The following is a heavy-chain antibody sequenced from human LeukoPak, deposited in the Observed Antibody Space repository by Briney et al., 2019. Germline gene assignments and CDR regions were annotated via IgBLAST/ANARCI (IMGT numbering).Heavy chain of an antibody. V-gene: IGHV3-74*01. CDR3: AGEILAPGKTHDY. CDR2: INDDGSAT. Sequence: GGSLRLSCAASGFTFSDYWMHWVRQVPGKGLVWVSRINDDGSATFYADSVKGRFTISRDNAKNTLFLQINSLRAEDTAVYYCAGEILAPGKTHDYWGQGTLVTVSS. CDR1: GFTFSDYW. J-gene: IGHJ4*02.